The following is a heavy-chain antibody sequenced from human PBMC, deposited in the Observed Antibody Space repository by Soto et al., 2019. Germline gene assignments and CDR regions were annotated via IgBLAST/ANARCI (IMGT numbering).Heavy chain of an antibody. Sequence: GESLKISCKGSGYSFTSYWIGWVRQMPGKGLEWMGIIYPGDSDTRYSPSFQGQVTISADKSISTAYLQWSSLKASDTAMYYCARLLSRYCSSTSCSGYFDLWGRGTLVTVSS. CDR3: ARLLSRYCSSTSCSGYFDL. CDR1: GYSFTSYW. J-gene: IGHJ2*01. V-gene: IGHV5-51*01. CDR2: IYPGDSDT. D-gene: IGHD2-2*01.